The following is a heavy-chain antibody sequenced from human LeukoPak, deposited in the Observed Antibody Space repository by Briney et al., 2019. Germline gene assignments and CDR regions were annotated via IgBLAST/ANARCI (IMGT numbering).Heavy chain of an antibody. CDR1: EFTFSSYW. J-gene: IGHJ4*02. D-gene: IGHD6-19*01. CDR3: ARDGGWYRDY. V-gene: IGHV3-7*01. Sequence: GGSLRLSCAASEFTFSSYWMSWVRQAPGKGLEWVANIKQDGSERNYVDSVKGRFTISRDNAKNLLYLQMNSLRAEDTAVYYCARDGGWYRDYWGQGTLVTVSS. CDR2: IKQDGSER.